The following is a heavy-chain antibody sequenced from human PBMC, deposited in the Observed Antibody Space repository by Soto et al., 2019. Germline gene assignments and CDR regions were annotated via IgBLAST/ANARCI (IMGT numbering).Heavy chain of an antibody. CDR1: GFRFSDYG. Sequence: GGSLRLSCAASGFRFSDYGMHWVRQAPGKGLEWVALIYYDGSNEHYADSVQGRFTISRDNSKNTLYLQMNSLRAEDTAVYYFAADRARDSDDFDNWGQGTVVTVSS. J-gene: IGHJ3*02. CDR2: IYYDGSNE. V-gene: IGHV3-33*08. CDR3: AADRARDSDDFDN.